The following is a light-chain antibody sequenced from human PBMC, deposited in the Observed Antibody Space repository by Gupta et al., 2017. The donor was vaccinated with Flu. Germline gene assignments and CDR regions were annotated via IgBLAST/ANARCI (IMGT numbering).Light chain of an antibody. V-gene: IGLV3-25*02. CDR1: ALPKQY. CDR3: QSADSSGTYPEV. CDR2: KDS. J-gene: IGLJ2*01. Sequence: SYELTQPPSVSVSPGQTARITCSGDALPKQYAYWYQQKPGQAPVLVIYKDSERPSGIPERFSGSSSGITVTLTISGVQAEDEADYYCQSADSSGTYPEVFGGGTKLTVL.